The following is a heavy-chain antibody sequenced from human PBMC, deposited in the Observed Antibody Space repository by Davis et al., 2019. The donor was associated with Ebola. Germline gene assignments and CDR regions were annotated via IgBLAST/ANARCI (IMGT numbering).Heavy chain of an antibody. Sequence: GESLKISCAASGFTFSSYGMHWVRQAPGKGLEWVAVISYDGSNKYYADSVKGRFTISRDNSKNTLYLQMNSLRAEDTAVYYCAKGLVAAAGTEDDAFDIWGQGTMVTVSS. CDR1: GFTFSSYG. J-gene: IGHJ3*02. V-gene: IGHV3-30*18. D-gene: IGHD6-13*01. CDR2: ISYDGSNK. CDR3: AKGLVAAAGTEDDAFDI.